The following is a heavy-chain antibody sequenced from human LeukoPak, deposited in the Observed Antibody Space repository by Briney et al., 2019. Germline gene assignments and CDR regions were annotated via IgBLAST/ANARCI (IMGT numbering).Heavy chain of an antibody. V-gene: IGHV1-69*05. CDR3: ARGRLTMVVNHAFDY. J-gene: IGHJ4*02. Sequence: EASVKVSCKASGGTFSSNAISWVRQAPGQGLEWMGRIIPIFGTANYAQKFQGRVTITTDESTSTAYMELSSLRSEDTAVYYCARGRLTMVVNHAFDYWGQGTLVTVSS. D-gene: IGHD4-23*01. CDR2: IIPIFGTA. CDR1: GGTFSSNA.